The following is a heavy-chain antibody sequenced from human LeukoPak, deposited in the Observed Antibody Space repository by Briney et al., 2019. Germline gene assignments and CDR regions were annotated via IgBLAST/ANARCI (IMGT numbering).Heavy chain of an antibody. D-gene: IGHD3-10*01. Sequence: GGSLRLSCAASGFTFSSYGMHWVRQAPGKGLEWAAVIWYDGSNKYYADSVKGRFTISRDNAKKKLYLQMNSLRAEDTAVYYCARDANYYGSGSYYVQWGQGTLVTVSS. CDR3: ARDANYYGSGSYYVQ. CDR2: IWYDGSNK. V-gene: IGHV3-33*01. J-gene: IGHJ4*02. CDR1: GFTFSSYG.